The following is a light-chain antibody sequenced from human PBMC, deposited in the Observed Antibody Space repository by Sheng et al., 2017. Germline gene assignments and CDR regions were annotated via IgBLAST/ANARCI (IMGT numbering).Light chain of an antibody. J-gene: IGKJ5*01. CDR2: AAS. CDR1: QGINNY. CDR3: QHPGT. Sequence: DIQLTQSPSFLSASVGDTVTITCRASQGINNYLAWYQQKPGKAPKLLIYAASTLQSGVPSRFSGSGSGTEFTLTISSLQPEDFATYYCQHPGTFGQGTRLEIK. V-gene: IGKV1-9*01.